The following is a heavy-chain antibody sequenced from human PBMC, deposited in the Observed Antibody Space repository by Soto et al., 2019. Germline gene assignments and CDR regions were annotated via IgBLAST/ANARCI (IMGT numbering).Heavy chain of an antibody. J-gene: IGHJ2*01. D-gene: IGHD4-17*01. CDR2: IYYSGST. Sequence: PSETLSLTCTVSGGSISSSSYYWGCIRQPPGKGLEWIGSIYYSGSTYYNPSLKSRVTISVDTSKNQFSLKLSSVTAADTAVYYCARRGSLRDYWYFDLWGRGTLVTVSS. CDR3: ARRGSLRDYWYFDL. CDR1: GGSISSSSYY. V-gene: IGHV4-39*01.